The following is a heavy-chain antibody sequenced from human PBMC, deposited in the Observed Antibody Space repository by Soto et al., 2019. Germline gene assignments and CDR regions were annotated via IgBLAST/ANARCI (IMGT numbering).Heavy chain of an antibody. Sequence: QGQLLQSGAEVKKPGASVKVSCKTSGYSFTDYKLHWMRQAPGQGLEWMGWVDPNGGGSNSAQKFQGSVTMTWGTSITTAYLDLTRLTTNDTATFFCATWVDSGAVEGFDFWGQGTLVSVSS. CDR3: ATWVDSGAVEGFDF. J-gene: IGHJ4*02. V-gene: IGHV1-2*04. CDR2: VDPNGGGS. CDR1: GYSFTDYK. D-gene: IGHD4-17*01.